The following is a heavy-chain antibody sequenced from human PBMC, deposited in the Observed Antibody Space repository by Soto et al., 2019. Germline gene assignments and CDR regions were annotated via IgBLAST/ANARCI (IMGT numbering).Heavy chain of an antibody. D-gene: IGHD3-22*01. V-gene: IGHV3-21*01. CDR1: GFTFSSYG. Sequence: GGSLRLSCAASGFTFSSYGMHWVRQAPGKGLEWVSSISSSSSYIYYADSVKGRFTISRDNAKNSLYLQMNSLRAEDTAVYYCARAHYYDTLGLGYWGQGTLVTVSS. CDR3: ARAHYYDTLGLGY. J-gene: IGHJ4*02. CDR2: ISSSSSYI.